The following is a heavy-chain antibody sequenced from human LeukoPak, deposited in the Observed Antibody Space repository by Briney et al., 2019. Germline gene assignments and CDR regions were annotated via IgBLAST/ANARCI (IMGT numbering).Heavy chain of an antibody. CDR1: GFTFTSSA. CDR3: AAEAVDNWFDP. Sequence: AASVKVSCTASGFTFTSSAVQWVRQARGQRLEWIGWIVVGSGNTNYAQKFQERVTITRDMSTSTAYMELSSLRSEDTAVYYCAAEAVDNWFDPWGQGTLVTVSS. D-gene: IGHD6-19*01. CDR2: IVVGSGNT. J-gene: IGHJ5*02. V-gene: IGHV1-58*01.